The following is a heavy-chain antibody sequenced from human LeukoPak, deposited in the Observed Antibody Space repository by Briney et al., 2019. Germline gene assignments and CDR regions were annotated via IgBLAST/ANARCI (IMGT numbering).Heavy chain of an antibody. CDR3: ARRPQYGSYDY. CDR2: IYYSGST. CDR1: GGSISSYY. D-gene: IGHD4-17*01. Sequence: SETLSLTCTVSGGSISSYYWSWIRQPPGKGLEWIGYIYYSGSTNYNPSLKSRVTISVDMSKNQFSLKLSSVTAADTAVYYCARRPQYGSYDYWGQGTLVTVSS. J-gene: IGHJ4*02. V-gene: IGHV4-59*08.